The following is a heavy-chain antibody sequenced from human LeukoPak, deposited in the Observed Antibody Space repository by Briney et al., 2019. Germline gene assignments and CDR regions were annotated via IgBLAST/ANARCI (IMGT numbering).Heavy chain of an antibody. CDR2: INPNSGGT. V-gene: IGHV1-2*02. J-gene: IGHJ4*02. Sequence: ASVKVSCKASGYTFTGYYMHWVRQAPGQGLEWMGWINPNSGGTNYAQKFQGRVTMTRDTSISTAYMELSRLRSDDTAVYYCASSTAHYPGIAVAGGGYFDYWGQGTLVTVSS. CDR3: ASSTAHYPGIAVAGGGYFDY. CDR1: GYTFTGYY. D-gene: IGHD6-19*01.